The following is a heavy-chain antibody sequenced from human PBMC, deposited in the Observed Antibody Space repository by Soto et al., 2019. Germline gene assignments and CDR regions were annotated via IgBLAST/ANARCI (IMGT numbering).Heavy chain of an antibody. CDR1: GYTFSRFG. V-gene: IGHV1-18*01. CDR2: SSINNGKT. Sequence: QVQLVQSGGEVKKPGASVKVSCQAAGYTFSRFGITWVRQAPGQGLEWMGWSSINNGKTNYAETFQGRVNMTTDTPTNTAYMELTSLSSDDTAVYYCASHTDDVHYVWGSAYYGMDVWGQGSTVTVSS. D-gene: IGHD3-16*01. CDR3: ASHTDDVHYVWGSAYYGMDV. J-gene: IGHJ6*02.